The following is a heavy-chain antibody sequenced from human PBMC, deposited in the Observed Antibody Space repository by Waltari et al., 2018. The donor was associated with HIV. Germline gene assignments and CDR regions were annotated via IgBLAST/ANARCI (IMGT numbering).Heavy chain of an antibody. V-gene: IGHV3-48*01. D-gene: IGHD7-27*01. J-gene: IGHJ4*02. CDR1: GLTFSNYT. Sequence: EVQLVESGGGLVQPGGSLRLSGAASGLTFSNYTMNGVRQDPGKGLEWVSYISRSSSSIFYADSVKGRFTISRDNAKNSLYLQMNSLRVEDTAVYYCARDINGGWGYWGQGTLVTVAS. CDR2: ISRSSSSI. CDR3: ARDINGGWGY.